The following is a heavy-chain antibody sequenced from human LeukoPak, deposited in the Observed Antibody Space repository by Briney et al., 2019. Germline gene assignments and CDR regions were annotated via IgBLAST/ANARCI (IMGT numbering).Heavy chain of an antibody. Sequence: ASVKVSCKASGGTFSSYAISWVRQAPGQGLEWMGWISAYSGNKNYAQKVQDRVTMTTDTSTSTAYMELRSLRSDDTAVYFCARDNEATFSVRYYDSSGYYPLDYWGQGTLVTVSS. J-gene: IGHJ4*02. CDR1: GGTFSSYA. D-gene: IGHD3-22*01. CDR3: ARDNEATFSVRYYDSSGYYPLDY. V-gene: IGHV1-18*01. CDR2: ISAYSGNK.